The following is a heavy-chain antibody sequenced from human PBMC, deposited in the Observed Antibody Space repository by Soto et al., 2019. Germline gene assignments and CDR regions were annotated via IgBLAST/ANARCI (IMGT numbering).Heavy chain of an antibody. CDR3: ARATSFSGHHGY. Sequence: SETLSLTCTVSGGSFSSGGYYWSWIRQLPGKGLEWIGYIYYSGSTYYNPSLKSRFTISLDTSKNQFSLKLSSVTAADTAVYYCARATSFSGHHGYWGQGALVTVSS. CDR2: IYYSGST. CDR1: GGSFSSGGYY. V-gene: IGHV4-31*03. J-gene: IGHJ4*02. D-gene: IGHD2-8*02.